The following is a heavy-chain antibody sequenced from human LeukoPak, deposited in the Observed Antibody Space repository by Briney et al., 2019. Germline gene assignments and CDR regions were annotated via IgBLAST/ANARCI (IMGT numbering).Heavy chain of an antibody. Sequence: AAVTVSFKGSGYTFTEHYIHRVRQAPGQGLEWMGWIHPNNGVTNYAQEFQGRVTMTRATSINPAYMELTSLTPGDTATYYCESWEKATIDWGQGTPVTVSS. CDR2: IHPNNGVT. CDR1: GYTFTEHY. J-gene: IGHJ4*02. D-gene: IGHD5-24*01. CDR3: ESWEKATID. V-gene: IGHV1-2*02.